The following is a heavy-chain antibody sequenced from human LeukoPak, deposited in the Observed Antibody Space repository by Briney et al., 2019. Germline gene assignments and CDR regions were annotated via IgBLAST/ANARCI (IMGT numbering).Heavy chain of an antibody. Sequence: PGGSLTLSCAASGFTFSSYAMHWVRQAPGKGLEWVSSISSSSTFINYADSVKGRFTISRDNAKNSLYLQMDSLRAEDTAFYYCARAGIAYYDVDYWGQGTLVTVSS. J-gene: IGHJ4*02. V-gene: IGHV3-21*01. CDR2: ISSSSTFI. CDR3: ARAGIAYYDVDY. D-gene: IGHD3-22*01. CDR1: GFTFSSYA.